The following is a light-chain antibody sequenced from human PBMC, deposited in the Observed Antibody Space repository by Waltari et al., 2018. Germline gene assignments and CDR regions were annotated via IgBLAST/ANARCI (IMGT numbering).Light chain of an antibody. V-gene: IGLV4-69*01. Sequence: QLVLTQSPSASASLGASVKLTCTLSSGHRSDVIAWLQQQPEKGPRYLMQVNRDGSHSKGDEIPDRFAGSSSGTERYLTIASLQSEDEADYYCQTGGHGTWVFGGGTKLTVL. CDR3: QTGGHGTWV. J-gene: IGLJ3*02. CDR2: VNRDGSH. CDR1: SGHRSDV.